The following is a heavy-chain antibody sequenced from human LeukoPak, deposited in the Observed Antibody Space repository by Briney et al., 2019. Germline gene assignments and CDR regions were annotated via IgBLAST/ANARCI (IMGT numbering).Heavy chain of an antibody. CDR1: GYTFTSYD. CDR3: ARGVASGIVVVQAATRGRNYFDY. Sequence: ASVKVSCEASGYTFTSYDINWVRQATGQGLEWMGWMNPNSGNTGYAQKFQGRATMTRNTSISTAYMELSSLRSEDTAVYYCARGVASGIVVVQAATRGRNYFDYWRQGTLVTVSS. CDR2: MNPNSGNT. J-gene: IGHJ4*02. V-gene: IGHV1-8*01. D-gene: IGHD2-2*01.